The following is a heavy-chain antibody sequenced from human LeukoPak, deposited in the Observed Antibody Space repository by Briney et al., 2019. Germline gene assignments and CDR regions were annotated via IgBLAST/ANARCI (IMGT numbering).Heavy chain of an antibody. CDR2: INHSGST. D-gene: IGHD6-13*01. CDR1: GGSFSGYY. CDR3: ARGTGYSSRYLDY. V-gene: IGHV4-34*01. Sequence: SETLSLTCAVYGGSFSGYYWSCIRQPPGKGLEWIGEINHSGSTNYNPSLKSRVTISVDTSKNQFSLKLSSVTAADTAVYYCARGTGYSSRYLDYWGQGTLVTVSS. J-gene: IGHJ4*02.